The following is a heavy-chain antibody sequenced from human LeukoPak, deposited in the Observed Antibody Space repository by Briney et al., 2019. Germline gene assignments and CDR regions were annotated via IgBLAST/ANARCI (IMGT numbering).Heavy chain of an antibody. CDR3: ARVGVGATLYFDY. CDR1: GGSISSGSYY. D-gene: IGHD1-26*01. CDR2: IYYSGST. J-gene: IGHJ4*02. Sequence: PSQTLSLTCTVSGGSISSGSYYWSWIRQPPGKGLEWIGYIYYSGSTNYNPSLKSRVTISVDTSKNQFSLKLSSVTAADTAVYYCARVGVGATLYFDYWGQGTLVTVSS. V-gene: IGHV4-61*01.